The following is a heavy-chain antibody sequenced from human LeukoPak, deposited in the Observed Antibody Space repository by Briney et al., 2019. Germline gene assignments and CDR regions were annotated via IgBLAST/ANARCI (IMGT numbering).Heavy chain of an antibody. CDR1: GYTFAGYF. J-gene: IGHJ6*03. V-gene: IGHV1-18*04. Sequence: GASVKVSCKASGYTFAGYFITWVRQAPGRGLEWMGWISPYNGETKYAQRLQGRVTMTTDTSTNTADLEVRSLRSDDTAVYYCARAPYQLLMECGASCYKSDHYYYMDVWGKGTTVTVS. CDR2: ISPYNGET. CDR3: ARAPYQLLMECGASCYKSDHYYYMDV. D-gene: IGHD2-15*01.